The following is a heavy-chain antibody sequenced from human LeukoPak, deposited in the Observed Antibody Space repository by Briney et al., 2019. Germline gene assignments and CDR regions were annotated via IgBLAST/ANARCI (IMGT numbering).Heavy chain of an antibody. Sequence: PEGSLRLSCAASGFIVSNNYMSWVRQAPGKGLEWVSVLYSGGSTYYGESVKGRFSISRDNSKNTLYLQMSSLRAEDTAIYYCATGLDRYYGSGSPPFDPWGQGTLVTVSS. CDR1: GFIVSNNY. CDR3: ATGLDRYYGSGSPPFDP. V-gene: IGHV3-53*01. CDR2: LYSGGST. J-gene: IGHJ5*02. D-gene: IGHD3-10*01.